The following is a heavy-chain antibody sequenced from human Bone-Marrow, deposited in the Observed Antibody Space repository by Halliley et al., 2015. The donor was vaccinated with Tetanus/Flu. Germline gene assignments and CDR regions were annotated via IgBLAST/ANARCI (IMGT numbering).Heavy chain of an antibody. CDR3: ARGSSASIAVAGSFGY. D-gene: IGHD6-19*01. V-gene: IGHV4-34*01. CDR1: GGSFGGHY. CDR2: INHSGSS. Sequence: LRLSCAVYGGSFGGHYGSWIRQTPGKGLEWIGEINHSGSSYYHPSLKSRVSISLDTSKNQLSLRLRSVTAADTGLYYCARGSSASIAVAGSFGYWGQGTLVPVSS. J-gene: IGHJ4*02.